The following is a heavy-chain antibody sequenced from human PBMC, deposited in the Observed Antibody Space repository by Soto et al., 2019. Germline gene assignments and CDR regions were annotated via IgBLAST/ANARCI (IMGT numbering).Heavy chain of an antibody. CDR2: IYSGGST. CDR3: ARDPGIDAFDI. CDR1: GFTVSSNY. V-gene: IGHV3-53*04. Sequence: GGSLRLSCAASGFTVSSNYMSWVRQAPGKGLEWGSVIYSGGSTYYADSVKGRFTISRHNSKNTLYLQMNSLRAEDTAVYYCARDPGIDAFDIWGQGTMVIVSS. J-gene: IGHJ3*02.